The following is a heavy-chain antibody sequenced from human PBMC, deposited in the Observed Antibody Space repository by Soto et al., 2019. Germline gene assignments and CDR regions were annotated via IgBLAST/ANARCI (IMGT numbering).Heavy chain of an antibody. CDR1: GGTFSSYA. J-gene: IGHJ5*02. Sequence: WASVKVSCKASGGTFSSYAISWVRQAPGQGLEWMGGIIPIFGTANYAQKFQGRVTITADESTSTAYMELSSLRSEDTAVYYCASWYYYDSSGYNNWFDPWGQGTLVTVSS. CDR2: IIPIFGTA. V-gene: IGHV1-69*13. CDR3: ASWYYYDSSGYNNWFDP. D-gene: IGHD3-22*01.